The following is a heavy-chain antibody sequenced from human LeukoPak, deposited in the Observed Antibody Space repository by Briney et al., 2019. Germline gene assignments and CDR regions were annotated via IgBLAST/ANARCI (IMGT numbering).Heavy chain of an antibody. CDR3: ARHPYYYDSSGYYEGSLFDY. CDR2: INHSGGT. J-gene: IGHJ4*02. D-gene: IGHD3-22*01. CDR1: GGSFSGYY. V-gene: IGHV4-34*01. Sequence: SETLSLTCAVYGGSFSGYYWSWIRQPPGKGLEWIGEINHSGGTNYNPSLKSRVTISVDTSKNQFSLKLSSVTAADTAVYYCARHPYYYDSSGYYEGSLFDYWGQGTLVTVSS.